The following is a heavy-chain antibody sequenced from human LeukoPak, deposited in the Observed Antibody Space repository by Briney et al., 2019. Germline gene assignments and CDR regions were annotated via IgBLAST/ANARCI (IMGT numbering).Heavy chain of an antibody. CDR1: GYSIGSGYY. V-gene: IGHV4-38-2*02. J-gene: IGHJ1*01. CDR2: ISHSGDT. Sequence: SETLSLTCTVSGYSIGSGYYWGWIRQSPGKGLEWIGKISHSGDTLYNPSLKSRVTISIDISKNQFSLNLTSVTAADTAIYYCARGLLWGQGTLVTVSS. CDR3: ARGLL.